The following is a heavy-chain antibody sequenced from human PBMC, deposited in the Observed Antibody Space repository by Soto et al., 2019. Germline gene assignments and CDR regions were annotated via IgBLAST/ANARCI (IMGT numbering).Heavy chain of an antibody. CDR3: SKGVSQYTTLALFDD. J-gene: IGHJ4*02. CDR1: GFTFSSYA. Sequence: EVQLLESGGGLVRPGGSLRLSCSASGFTFSSYAMSWVRQAPGQGLEWVSTLSGSDGRTYSTDSVKGRLTISRDNSRNTAYLQMKSLRVEATAVYDCSKGVSQYTTLALFDDWGRGTLVTVSS. V-gene: IGHV3-23*01. CDR2: LSGSDGRT. D-gene: IGHD1-1*01.